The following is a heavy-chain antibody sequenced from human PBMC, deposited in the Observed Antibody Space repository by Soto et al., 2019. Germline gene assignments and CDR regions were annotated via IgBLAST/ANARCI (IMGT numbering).Heavy chain of an antibody. Sequence: SETLSLTCVVYGGSFSGYYWGWIRQSPGKGLEWIGGINHRGSTNYDPSLESRVTISVDTSKNQFSLKLPSVTAADTAMYYCARGGFCTSTTCRVGNWFDPWGQGTLVTVPS. CDR1: GGSFSGYY. V-gene: IGHV4-34*01. CDR2: INHRGST. J-gene: IGHJ5*02. D-gene: IGHD2-2*01. CDR3: ARGGFCTSTTCRVGNWFDP.